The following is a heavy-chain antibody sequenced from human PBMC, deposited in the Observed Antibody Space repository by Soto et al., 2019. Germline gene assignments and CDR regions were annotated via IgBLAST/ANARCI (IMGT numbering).Heavy chain of an antibody. V-gene: IGHV4-34*01. Sequence: PSLTCAVYGGSFSGYYWSWIRQPPGKGQEWIGEINHSGSTNYNPSLKSRVTITVDTSKNQFSLKLSSVTAADTAVYYCARAGKIVVVPAAMRHYYYYIDVWGKGTMVTVSS. J-gene: IGHJ6*03. CDR1: GGSFSGYY. CDR2: INHSGST. CDR3: ARAGKIVVVPAAMRHYYYYIDV. D-gene: IGHD2-2*01.